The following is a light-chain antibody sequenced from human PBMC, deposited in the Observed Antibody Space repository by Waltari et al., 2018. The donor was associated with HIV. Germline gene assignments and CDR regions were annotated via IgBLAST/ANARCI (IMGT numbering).Light chain of an antibody. CDR3: QQYFDVPVT. V-gene: IGKV1-NL1*01. Sequence: DIQMSQSPSSLSASVGDRVTITCRASQGIGIFLAWYQQKPGGALKLLLTAASTLETGVPSRFSGSASGTAFTLTINSLQPEDFGTYYCQQYFDVPVTFGQGTKVEIK. CDR1: QGIGIF. J-gene: IGKJ1*01. CDR2: AAS.